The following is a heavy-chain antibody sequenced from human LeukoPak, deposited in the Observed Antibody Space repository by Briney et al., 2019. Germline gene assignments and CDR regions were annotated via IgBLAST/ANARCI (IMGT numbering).Heavy chain of an antibody. J-gene: IGHJ4*02. D-gene: IGHD6-13*01. CDR2: ISSSSSYR. V-gene: IGHV3-21*01. CDR1: GFTFNSYT. Sequence: GGSLRLSCAASGFTFNSYTINWVRQAPGKGLEWVSGISSSSSYRYYADSVRGRFTISRDNAKDSLYLQMNSLRAEDTAVYYCARDGMAAAGIQWGQGTLVTVSS. CDR3: ARDGMAAAGIQ.